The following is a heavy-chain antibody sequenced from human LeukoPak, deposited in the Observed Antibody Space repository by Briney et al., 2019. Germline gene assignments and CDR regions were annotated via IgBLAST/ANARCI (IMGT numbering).Heavy chain of an antibody. J-gene: IGHJ4*02. CDR2: VNHSGYT. V-gene: IGHV4-34*01. D-gene: IGHD1-26*01. CDR3: ATTDGRDGNSGY. Sequence: SETLSLTCAVDGVSFKSYHWSWIRQPPEKGLELIGEVNHSGYTTYNPSLKGRLAISVDTSKKQVFLNLMSVTAADTAVYFCATTDGRDGNSGYWGQGTLVIVSS. CDR1: GVSFKSYH.